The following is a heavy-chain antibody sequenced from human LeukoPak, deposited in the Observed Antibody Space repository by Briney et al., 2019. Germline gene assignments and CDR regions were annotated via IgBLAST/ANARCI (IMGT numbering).Heavy chain of an antibody. Sequence: GGSLRLSCAASGFTFSSYWMSWVRQAPGKGLEWVAIIKQDGSEKNYVDSVKGRFTISRDNAKNSLYLQINSLRAEDTAVYYCARYCSGSCPEYYFDYWGQGTLDTVSS. CDR3: ARYCSGSCPEYYFDY. J-gene: IGHJ4*02. D-gene: IGHD2-15*01. CDR1: GFTFSSYW. CDR2: IKQDGSEK. V-gene: IGHV3-7*01.